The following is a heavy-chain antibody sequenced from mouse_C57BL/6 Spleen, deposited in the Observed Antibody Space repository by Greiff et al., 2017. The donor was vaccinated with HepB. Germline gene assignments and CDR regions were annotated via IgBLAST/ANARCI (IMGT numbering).Heavy chain of an antibody. D-gene: IGHD2-5*01. Sequence: VQLQQSGAELARPGASVKMSCKASGYTFTSYTMHWVKQRPGQGLEWIGYINPSSGYTKYNQKYKDKATLTADKSSSTAYMQLSSLTSEDSAVYYCARGLSNGNFDYWGQGTTLTVSS. CDR3: ARGLSNGNFDY. J-gene: IGHJ2*01. CDR1: GYTFTSYT. CDR2: INPSSGYT. V-gene: IGHV1-4*01.